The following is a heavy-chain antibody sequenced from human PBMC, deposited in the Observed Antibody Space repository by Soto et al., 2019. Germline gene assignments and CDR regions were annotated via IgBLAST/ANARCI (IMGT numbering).Heavy chain of an antibody. Sequence: SVKVSCKASGGTFSSYAISWVRQAPGQGLEWMGGIIPIFGTANYAQKFQGRVTITADKSTSTAYMELSSLRSEDTAVYYCARGTGYCSSTSCYTVYYYYSMDVWGQGTTVTVSS. CDR2: IIPIFGTA. D-gene: IGHD2-2*02. J-gene: IGHJ6*02. V-gene: IGHV1-69*06. CDR3: ARGTGYCSSTSCYTVYYYYSMDV. CDR1: GGTFSSYA.